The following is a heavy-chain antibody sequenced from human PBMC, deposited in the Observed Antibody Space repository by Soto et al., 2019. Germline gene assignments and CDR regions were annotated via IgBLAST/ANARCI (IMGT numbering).Heavy chain of an antibody. CDR3: ARYRREAVAGYTLDN. V-gene: IGHV4-59*01. D-gene: IGHD6-13*01. CDR2: VYNSGST. J-gene: IGHJ4*02. Sequence: SATLSLPCTVSGGSISSNYWTWIRQPPGKGLEWIGYVYNSGSTNYNPSLKSRVTISGDTSKGQFSLKVNSMTAADTAVYYCARYRREAVAGYTLDNWGQGMLVTVSS. CDR1: GGSISSNY.